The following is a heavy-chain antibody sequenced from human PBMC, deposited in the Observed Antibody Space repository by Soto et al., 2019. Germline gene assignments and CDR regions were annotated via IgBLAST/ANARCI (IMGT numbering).Heavy chain of an antibody. CDR2: ISAYDGNT. CDR1: GYTFTSYG. V-gene: IGHV1-18*04. Sequence: QAQLVQSGAEVKKPGASVKVSCKASGYTFTSYGINWVRQAPGQGLEWLGWISAYDGNTKYAQRVQGRVSMTTDTSTNTANMELRTLRSDNTAMYYCARGGYYDSSGSRNYYYYGMNVWGQGTTVSVSS. D-gene: IGHD3-22*01. J-gene: IGHJ6*02. CDR3: ARGGYYDSSGSRNYYYYGMNV.